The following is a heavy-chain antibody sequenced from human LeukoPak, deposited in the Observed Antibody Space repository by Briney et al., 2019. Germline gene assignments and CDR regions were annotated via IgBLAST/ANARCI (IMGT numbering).Heavy chain of an antibody. CDR3: ARVAGVQQQLALDY. CDR1: GGSISSSSYY. Sequence: SETLSLTCTVSGGSISSSSYYWGCIRQPPGKGLEWIGSIYHSGSTYNNPSLKSRVTISVDTSKNQFSLKLTSVTAADTAVYYCARVAGVQQQLALDYWGQGTLVTVSS. CDR2: IYHSGST. V-gene: IGHV4-39*07. J-gene: IGHJ4*02. D-gene: IGHD6-13*01.